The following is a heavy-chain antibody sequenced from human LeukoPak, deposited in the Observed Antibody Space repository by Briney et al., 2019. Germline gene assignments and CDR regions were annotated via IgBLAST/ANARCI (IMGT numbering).Heavy chain of an antibody. D-gene: IGHD3-22*01. V-gene: IGHV1-69*13. J-gene: IGHJ6*03. Sequence: GASVKVSCKASGGTFSSYAISWVRQAPGQGLEWMGGIIPIFGTANYAQKFQGRVTITADESTSTAYMELSSLRSEDTAVYYCASTGWGYYYDSSGYSVHYMDVWGKGTTVTVSS. CDR1: GGTFSSYA. CDR2: IIPIFGTA. CDR3: ASTGWGYYYDSSGYSVHYMDV.